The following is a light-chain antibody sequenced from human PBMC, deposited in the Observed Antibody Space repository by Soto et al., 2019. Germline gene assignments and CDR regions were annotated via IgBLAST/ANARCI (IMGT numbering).Light chain of an antibody. CDR1: QSVLYSSNNKNY. CDR2: WAS. CDR3: QQYYSNPRT. J-gene: IGKJ1*01. V-gene: IGKV4-1*01. Sequence: DIVMTQSPDSLAVSLGERATINCKSSQSVLYSSNNKNYLAWYQQKPGQPPKLLIYWASTRESGVPDRFSGSGSGTDFTLTISILQAEDVAVYYCQQYYSNPRTFGQGTKVEIK.